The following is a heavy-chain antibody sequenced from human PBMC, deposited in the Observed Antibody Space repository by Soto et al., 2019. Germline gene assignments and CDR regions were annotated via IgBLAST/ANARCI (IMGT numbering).Heavy chain of an antibody. D-gene: IGHD3-10*01. CDR2: ISAYNGNT. Sequence: GASVKVSCKASGYTFTSYGISWVRQAPGQGLEWMGWISAYNGNTNYAQELQGRVTMTTDTSTSTAYMELRSLRSDDTAVYYCARRRITMVRGVRGPVPYYFDYWGQGTLVTVSS. CDR1: GYTFTSYG. CDR3: ARRRITMVRGVRGPVPYYFDY. V-gene: IGHV1-18*04. J-gene: IGHJ4*02.